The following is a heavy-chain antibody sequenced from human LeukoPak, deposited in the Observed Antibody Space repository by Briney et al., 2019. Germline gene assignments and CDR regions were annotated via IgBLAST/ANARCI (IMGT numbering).Heavy chain of an antibody. Sequence: PGGSLRLSCAASGFTVSSNYMSWVRQAPGKGLEWVSVIYSGGSTYYADSVKGRFTISRDNAKNSLYLQMNSLRAEDTAVYYCARDYGSYFLPKYYYTDVWGKGTTVTVSS. CDR2: IYSGGST. D-gene: IGHD1-26*01. V-gene: IGHV3-53*01. J-gene: IGHJ6*03. CDR1: GFTVSSNY. CDR3: ARDYGSYFLPKYYYTDV.